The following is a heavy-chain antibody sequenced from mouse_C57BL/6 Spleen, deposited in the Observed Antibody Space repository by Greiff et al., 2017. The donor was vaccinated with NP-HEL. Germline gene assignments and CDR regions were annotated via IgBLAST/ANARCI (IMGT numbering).Heavy chain of an antibody. J-gene: IGHJ2*01. V-gene: IGHV5-6*02. CDR3: ARRGFDGYYGFDY. D-gene: IGHD2-3*01. CDR2: ISSGGSYT. Sequence: EVKVVESGGDLVKPGGSLKLSCAASGFTFSSYGMSWVRQTPDKRLEWVATISSGGSYTYYPDSVKGRFTISRDNAKNTLYLQMSSLKSEDTAMYYCARRGFDGYYGFDYWGQGTTLTVSS. CDR1: GFTFSSYG.